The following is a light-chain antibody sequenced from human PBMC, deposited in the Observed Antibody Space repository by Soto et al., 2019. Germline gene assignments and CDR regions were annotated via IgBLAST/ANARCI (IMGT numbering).Light chain of an antibody. V-gene: IGKV3D-15*01. CDR1: QSLRSS. J-gene: IGKJ1*01. CDR2: DAS. Sequence: ETMMTQSPDTLSVSLGERATLSCRASQSLRSSLAWYQQKPGQAPRLLIYDASSRATGVPDRFSGSGSGTEFTLTISSLQSEDFAEYHCQQYNNWPQTFGQGTKVDIK. CDR3: QQYNNWPQT.